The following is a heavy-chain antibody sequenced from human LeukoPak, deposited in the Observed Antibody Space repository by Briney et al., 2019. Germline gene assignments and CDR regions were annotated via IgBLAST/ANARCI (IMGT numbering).Heavy chain of an antibody. V-gene: IGHV1-2*02. D-gene: IGHD6-6*01. CDR2: INPNSGGT. CDR1: GYTFTSYG. Sequence: ASVKVSCKASGYTFTSYGISWVRQTPGQGLEWMGWINPNSGGTNYAQKFQGRVTMTRDTSISTAYMDLTSLRYDDTAVYYCARDREARPRALDHWGQGTLVTVSS. J-gene: IGHJ4*02. CDR3: ARDREARPRALDH.